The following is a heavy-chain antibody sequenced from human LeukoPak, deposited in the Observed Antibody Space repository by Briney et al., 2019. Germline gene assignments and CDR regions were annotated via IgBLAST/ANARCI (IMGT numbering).Heavy chain of an antibody. J-gene: IGHJ6*03. CDR1: GYTFTSYG. V-gene: IGHV1-18*01. CDR3: ARVDSSSWYTFGNNYYYYYMDV. D-gene: IGHD6-13*01. CDR2: ISAYNGNT. Sequence: GASVKVSCKASGYTFTSYGISWVRQAPGQGLEWMGWISAYNGNTNYAQKLQGRVTMTTDTSTSTAYMELRSLRSDDTAVYYCARVDSSSWYTFGNNYYYYYMDVWGKGTTVPVSS.